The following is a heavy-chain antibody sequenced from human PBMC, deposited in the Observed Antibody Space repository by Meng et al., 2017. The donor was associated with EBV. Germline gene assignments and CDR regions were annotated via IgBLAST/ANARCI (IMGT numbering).Heavy chain of an antibody. V-gene: IGHV4-39*07. D-gene: IGHD5-12*01. J-gene: IGHJ5*02. CDR1: GGSISSSSYY. CDR3: ARVVATIFTNWFDP. Sequence: QLHLQESGPGLVKPSETLSLTCTVSGGSISSSSYYWGWIRQPPGKGLEWIGSIYYSGSTYYNPSLKSRVTISVDTSKNQFSLKLSSVTAADTAVYYCARVVATIFTNWFDPWGQGTLVTVSS. CDR2: IYYSGST.